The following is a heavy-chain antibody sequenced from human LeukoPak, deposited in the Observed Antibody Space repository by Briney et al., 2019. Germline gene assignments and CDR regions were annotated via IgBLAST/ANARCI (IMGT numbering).Heavy chain of an antibody. J-gene: IGHJ4*02. CDR1: GGSISSSSYY. CDR3: ARDQGGSGWQFDY. D-gene: IGHD6-19*01. CDR2: IYYSGST. Sequence: SETLSLTCTVSGGSISSSSYYWGWIRQPPGKGLEWIGSIYYSGSTYYNPSLKSRVTISVDTSKNQFSLKLSSVTAADTAVYYCARDQGGSGWQFDYWGQGTLVTVSS. V-gene: IGHV4-39*07.